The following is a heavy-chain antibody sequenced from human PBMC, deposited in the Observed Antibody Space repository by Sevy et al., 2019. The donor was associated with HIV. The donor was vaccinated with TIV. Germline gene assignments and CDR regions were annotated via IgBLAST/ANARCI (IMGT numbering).Heavy chain of an antibody. D-gene: IGHD6-13*01. CDR1: GFTFSTYW. V-gene: IGHV3-7*01. Sequence: GGSLRLSCAASGFTFSTYWMTWVRQAPGKGLEWVANIKQDGSENYYAESVKGGLTVSGDNTKNSLYLQLNSLRAEDTAIYYCARAPVGSGWYFPRGIDYWGQGTLVTVSS. CDR2: IKQDGSEN. J-gene: IGHJ4*02. CDR3: ARAPVGSGWYFPRGIDY.